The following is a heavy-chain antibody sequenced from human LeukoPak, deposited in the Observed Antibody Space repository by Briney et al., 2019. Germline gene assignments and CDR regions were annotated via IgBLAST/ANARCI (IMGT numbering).Heavy chain of an antibody. J-gene: IGHJ4*02. D-gene: IGHD3-10*01. V-gene: IGHV1-18*01. Sequence: GASVKVSCKASGYTFTSYGISWVRQAPGQGLEWMGWISAYNGNTNYAQKLQGRVTMTTDTSTSTAYMELRSLRSDDTAVYYCARKDYGSGNYYYFDYWGQGTLVTVSS. CDR3: ARKDYGSGNYYYFDY. CDR2: ISAYNGNT. CDR1: GYTFTSYG.